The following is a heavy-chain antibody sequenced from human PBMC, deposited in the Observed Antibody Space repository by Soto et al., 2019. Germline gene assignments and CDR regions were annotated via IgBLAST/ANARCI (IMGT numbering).Heavy chain of an antibody. CDR2: ISGSGGST. CDR3: AKGGYSSGWYIFDY. CDR1: GFTFSSYA. D-gene: IGHD6-19*01. Sequence: EVQLLESGGGLVQPGGSLRLSCAASGFTFSSYAMSWVRQAPGKGLEWVSAISGSGGSTYYADSVKGRFPISRDNSKNTLYLQMHSLRAEDTAVYYCAKGGYSSGWYIFDYWGQGTLVTVSS. J-gene: IGHJ4*02. V-gene: IGHV3-23*01.